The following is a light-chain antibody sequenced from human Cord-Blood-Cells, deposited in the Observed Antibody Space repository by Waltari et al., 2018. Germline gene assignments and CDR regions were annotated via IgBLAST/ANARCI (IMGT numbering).Light chain of an antibody. V-gene: IGKV3-20*01. CDR3: QQYGSSPWT. Sequence: EIVLTQSPGTLSLSPGERATLSCRASQSVSSSYLAWYQQKPGQAPRLRIYGASSRATGIPDRFSGIGSGTDFTLTISRLEPEDFAVYYCQQYGSSPWTFGQGTKVEIK. CDR2: GAS. J-gene: IGKJ1*01. CDR1: QSVSSSY.